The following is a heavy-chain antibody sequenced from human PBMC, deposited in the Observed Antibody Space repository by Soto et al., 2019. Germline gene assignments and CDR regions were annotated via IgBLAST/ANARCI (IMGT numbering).Heavy chain of an antibody. V-gene: IGHV1-69*04. CDR1: RGTFSSYT. CDR3: ARDLQYSSSSKVWYFDL. D-gene: IGHD6-6*01. CDR2: IIPILGIA. Sequence: GASVKVSCKASRGTFSSYTICWVRQAPGQGLEWMGRIIPILGIANYAQKFQGRVTITADKSTSTAYMELSSLRSEDTAVYYCARDLQYSSSSKVWYFDLWGRGTLVTVSS. J-gene: IGHJ2*01.